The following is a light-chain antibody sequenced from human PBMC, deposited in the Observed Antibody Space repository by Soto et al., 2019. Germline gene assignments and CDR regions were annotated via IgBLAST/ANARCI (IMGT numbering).Light chain of an antibody. V-gene: IGLV2-14*01. CDR1: SSDVGGHNY. Sequence: QSALTQPASVSGSPGQSITISCTGTSSDVGGHNYVSWYQQHPGKAPKLMIYDVSNRPSGVSNRFSGSKSGNTASLTISGLQAEDEADYYCSSYTSSSTWVFGGGTKVTVL. J-gene: IGLJ3*02. CDR3: SSYTSSSTWV. CDR2: DVS.